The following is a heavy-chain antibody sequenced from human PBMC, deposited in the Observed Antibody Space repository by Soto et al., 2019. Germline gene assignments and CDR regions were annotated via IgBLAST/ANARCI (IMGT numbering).Heavy chain of an antibody. CDR1: GGGFSGDY. Sequence: PSDTLSLTFGVDGGGFSGDYWGCIRHPPGKGVEWIGEINQSGSTNYNPSRKSRVTISVDTSKNQSSLKLSSVTAADTAVYYCARGRMVLGWLAPWGQGTLVTVSS. D-gene: IGHD3-10*01. CDR2: INQSGST. J-gene: IGHJ5*02. V-gene: IGHV4-34*01. CDR3: ARGRMVLGWLAP.